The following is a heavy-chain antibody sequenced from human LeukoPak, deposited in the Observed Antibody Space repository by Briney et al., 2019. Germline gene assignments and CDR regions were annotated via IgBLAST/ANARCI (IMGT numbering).Heavy chain of an antibody. D-gene: IGHD3-10*01. V-gene: IGHV4-38-2*02. J-gene: IGHJ4*02. Sequence: SETLSLTCTVSGYSISSGYYWGWIRQPPGKGLEWIGSIYHSGSTYYNPSLKSRVTISVDTSKNQFSLKLSSVTAADTAVYYCARISYYGSGSYYRAEAIDYWGQGTLVTVSS. CDR2: IYHSGST. CDR1: GYSISSGYY. CDR3: ARISYYGSGSYYRAEAIDY.